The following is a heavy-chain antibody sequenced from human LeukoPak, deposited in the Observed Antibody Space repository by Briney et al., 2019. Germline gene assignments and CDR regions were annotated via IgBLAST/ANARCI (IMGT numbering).Heavy chain of an antibody. CDR3: ARGPYSGNYGNDYYYYMDV. CDR2: ITSSGTHI. V-gene: IGHV3-21*01. CDR1: GFTFSSFN. D-gene: IGHD1-26*01. J-gene: IGHJ6*03. Sequence: KPGGSLRLSCAASGFTFSSFNMNWVRQAPGKAMEWVSSITSSGTHIFYADSVRGRFTISRDNAKNSLYLQMDSLGPNDTAVYYCARGPYSGNYGNDYYYYMDVWGKGTTVTISS.